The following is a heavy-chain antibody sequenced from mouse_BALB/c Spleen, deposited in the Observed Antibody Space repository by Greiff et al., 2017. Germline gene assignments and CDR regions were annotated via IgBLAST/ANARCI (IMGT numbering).Heavy chain of an antibody. CDR2: INPYNDGT. D-gene: IGHD2-1*01. V-gene: IGHV1-14*01. J-gene: IGHJ3*01. CDR3: ARGAGNYEFAY. Sequence: VQLQQSGPELVKPGASVKMSCKASGYTFTSYVMHWVKQKPGQGLEWIGYINPYNDGTKYNEKFKGKATLTSDKSSSTAYMELSSLTSEDSVVYYCARGAGNYEFAYWGQGTLVTVSA. CDR1: GYTFTSYV.